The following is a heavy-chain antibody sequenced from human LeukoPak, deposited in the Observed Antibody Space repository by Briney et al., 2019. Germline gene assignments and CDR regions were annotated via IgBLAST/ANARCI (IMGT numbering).Heavy chain of an antibody. CDR1: GFTFSSYS. D-gene: IGHD6-13*01. CDR3: AKTSSGSSSVEFFDY. V-gene: IGHV3-21*01. J-gene: IGHJ4*02. CDR2: ISSSSSYI. Sequence: GGSLRLSCAASGFTFSSYSMNWVRQAPGKGLEWVSSISSSSSYIYYADSVKGRFTISRDNAKNSLYLQMNSLRAEDTAVYYCAKTSSGSSSVEFFDYWGQGTLVTVSS.